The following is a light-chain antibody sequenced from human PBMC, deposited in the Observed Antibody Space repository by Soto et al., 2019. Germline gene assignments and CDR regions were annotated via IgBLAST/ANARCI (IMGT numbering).Light chain of an antibody. CDR2: DVS. CDR1: SSDVGGYNY. V-gene: IGLV2-14*01. CDR3: SSFRTSTTPNYA. Sequence: QSALTQPASVSGSPGQSITISCTGTSSDVGGYNYVSWYQQHPGKAPKLMIYDVSNRPSGVSYRFSGSKSGNTASLTISGLQSEVEADYYCSSFRTSTTPNYAFGSGTKVT. J-gene: IGLJ1*01.